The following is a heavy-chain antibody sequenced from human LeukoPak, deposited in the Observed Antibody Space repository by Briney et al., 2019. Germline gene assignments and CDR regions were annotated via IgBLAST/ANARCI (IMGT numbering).Heavy chain of an antibody. CDR1: GFTFSNAW. V-gene: IGHV3-15*01. D-gene: IGHD3-22*01. J-gene: IGHJ3*02. CDR2: IKSKTDGWTT. CDR3: TTGSNYYDSSGYPLADDAFDI. Sequence: PGGSLRLSCAASGFTFSNAWMSWVRQAPGKGLEWVARIKSKTDGWTTDYAAPVKGRFTISRDDSKNTLYLQMNSLKTEDTAVYYCTTGSNYYDSSGYPLADDAFDIWGQGTMVTVSS.